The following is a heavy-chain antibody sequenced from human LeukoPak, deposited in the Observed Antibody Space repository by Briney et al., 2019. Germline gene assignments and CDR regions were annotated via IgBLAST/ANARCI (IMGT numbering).Heavy chain of an antibody. CDR1: GGSISSGSYY. D-gene: IGHD2-2*01. Sequence: SQTLSLTCTVSGGSISSGSYYWSWIRQPAGKGLEWIGRIYTTGSTDYNPSLNSRVTMSVDTSKNQFSLKLNSVTAADTALYYCTRHVIPAANDENELDYWGQGTLVTVSS. CDR2: IYTTGST. CDR3: TRHVIPAANDENELDY. V-gene: IGHV4-61*02. J-gene: IGHJ4*02.